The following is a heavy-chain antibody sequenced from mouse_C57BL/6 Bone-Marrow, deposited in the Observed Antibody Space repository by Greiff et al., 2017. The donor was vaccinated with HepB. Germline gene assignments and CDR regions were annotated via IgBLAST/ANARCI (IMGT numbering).Heavy chain of an antibody. CDR2: INSDGGST. Sequence: EVKVEESGGGLVQPGESLKLSCESNEYEFPSHDMSWVRKTPEKRLELVAAINSDGGSTYYPDTMERRFIISRDNTKKTLYLQMSSLRSEDTALYYCARATMITTGTPYFDYWGQGTTLTVSS. CDR1: EYEFPSHD. V-gene: IGHV5-2*03. CDR3: ARATMITTGTPYFDY. D-gene: IGHD2-4*01. J-gene: IGHJ2*01.